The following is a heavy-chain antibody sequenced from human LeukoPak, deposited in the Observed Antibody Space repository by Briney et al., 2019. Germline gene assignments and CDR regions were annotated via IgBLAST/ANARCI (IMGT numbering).Heavy chain of an antibody. Sequence: GGSLRLSCAASGFTFSNYGMSWVRQAPGKGLEWVSSISSSSSYMYYADSVKGRFTISRDNAKNSLYLQMNSLRAEDTAVYYCASAGLVYSSGWYLETPFDYWGQGTLVTVSS. J-gene: IGHJ4*02. CDR2: ISSSSSYM. CDR3: ASAGLVYSSGWYLETPFDY. V-gene: IGHV3-21*01. D-gene: IGHD6-13*01. CDR1: GFTFSNYG.